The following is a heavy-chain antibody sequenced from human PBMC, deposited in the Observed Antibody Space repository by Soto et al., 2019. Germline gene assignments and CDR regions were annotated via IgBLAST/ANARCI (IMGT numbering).Heavy chain of an antibody. J-gene: IGHJ4*02. V-gene: IGHV4-59*01. D-gene: IGHD1-26*01. CDR1: GDSISVYY. Sequence: QVQLQESGPGQVKPSETLSLKSTISGDSISVYYWSWIRQPPGQALEWIGYIYDSGSPYYNPSLRSRVIISADTSKNQISLELTSATAADTAVYYCARGVGSSPPRYWGRGTLVTVSS. CDR3: ARGVGSSPPRY. CDR2: IYDSGSP.